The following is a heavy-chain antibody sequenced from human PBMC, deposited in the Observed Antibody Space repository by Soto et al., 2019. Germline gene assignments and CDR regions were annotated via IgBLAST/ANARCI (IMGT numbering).Heavy chain of an antibody. J-gene: IGHJ4*02. CDR1: GYTFSDYY. D-gene: IGHD1-1*01. CDR2: INPNSGGT. Sequence: ASVKVSCKASGYTFSDYYIHWVRQAPGQGLEWMGWINPNSGGTKYAPKFQGGVTMTRDTSITTAYMELSRLRSGDTAVYYCAREPATAKPEGVNFWGQGTLVTVSS. CDR3: AREPATAKPEGVNF. V-gene: IGHV1-2*02.